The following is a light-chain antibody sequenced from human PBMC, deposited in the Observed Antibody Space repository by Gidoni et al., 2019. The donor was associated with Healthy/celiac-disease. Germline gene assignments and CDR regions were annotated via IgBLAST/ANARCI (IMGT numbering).Light chain of an antibody. V-gene: IGKV1-17*01. J-gene: IGKJ1*01. CDR2: AAS. CDR1: QGSRNV. CDR3: RQHNSYPPT. Sequence: DMQMTQSPSPLSASVGDRVTIPCRASQGSRNVLGWYQQKTGKDPKRLIFAASSMQSGVPSRLSGSRSAAEDTLTTSSLQPEDYATYYCRQHNSYPPTFGQGTKVEIK.